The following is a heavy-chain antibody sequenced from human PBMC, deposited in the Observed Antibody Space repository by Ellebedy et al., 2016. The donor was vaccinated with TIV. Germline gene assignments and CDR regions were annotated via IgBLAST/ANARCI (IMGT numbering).Heavy chain of an antibody. CDR1: EFTFSTYS. CDR3: VREGVPRGFDI. D-gene: IGHD2-2*01. J-gene: IGHJ3*02. V-gene: IGHV3-64*05. CDR2: ISTNGVTA. Sequence: PGGSLRLSCSASEFTFSTYSIHWVRQAPGEGLEYVSTISTNGVTAYYADSVRARFIISRDNSRNSVYVQMSSLRAEDTAVYYCVREGVPRGFDIWGQGTMVTVSS.